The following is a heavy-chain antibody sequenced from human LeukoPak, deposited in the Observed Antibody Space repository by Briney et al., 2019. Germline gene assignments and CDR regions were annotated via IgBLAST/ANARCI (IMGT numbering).Heavy chain of an antibody. CDR2: IKQDGSEK. D-gene: IGHD2-15*01. Sequence: GGSLRLSCAASGFTFSSDWMSWVRQAPGKGRQGGANIKQDGSEKYYVDSVKGRFTISRDNAKNSLYLQMNSLRAEDTAVYYCARDIASCSDTTCYDIRFDSWGQGTLVTVSS. CDR1: GFTFSSDW. CDR3: ARDIASCSDTTCYDIRFDS. V-gene: IGHV3-7*01. J-gene: IGHJ5*01.